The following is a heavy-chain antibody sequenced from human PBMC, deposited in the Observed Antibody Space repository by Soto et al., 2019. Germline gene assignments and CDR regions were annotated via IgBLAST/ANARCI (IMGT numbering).Heavy chain of an antibody. D-gene: IGHD5-12*01. CDR2: ISGSGGST. CDR1: GFTFSSYA. Sequence: PGGSLRLSCAASGFTFSSYAMSWVRQAPGKGLEWVSAISGSGGSTYYADSVKGRFTISRDNSKNTLYLQMNSLRAEDTAVYYCANRGIVATPDRTTYYYYGMDVWGQGTTVTVSS. V-gene: IGHV3-23*01. CDR3: ANRGIVATPDRTTYYYYGMDV. J-gene: IGHJ6*02.